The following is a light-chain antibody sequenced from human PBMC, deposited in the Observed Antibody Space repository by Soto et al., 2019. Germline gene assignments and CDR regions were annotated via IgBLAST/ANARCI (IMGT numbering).Light chain of an antibody. CDR2: KAS. CDR1: QSISSW. CDR3: QHYNSYSET. J-gene: IGKJ1*01. Sequence: DIQMTQSLSTLSASVGDRVTITCQASQSISSWLAWYQQKPGKAPKLLIYKASTLKSGVPSRFSGSGSGTEFTLTISSLQPDDFATYYCQHYNSYSETFGQGTKVDIK. V-gene: IGKV1-5*03.